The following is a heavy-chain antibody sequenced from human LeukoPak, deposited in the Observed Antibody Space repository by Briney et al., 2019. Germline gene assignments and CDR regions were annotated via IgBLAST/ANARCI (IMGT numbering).Heavy chain of an antibody. D-gene: IGHD3-22*01. CDR1: GFTFSSYG. Sequence: GGSLRLSCAASGFTFSSYGMHWVRQAPGKGLEWVAVISYDGSNKYYADSVKGRFTISRDNAKNTLYLQMNGLRVEDTAVYYCVVWGEDRSGHRFDFWGQGTLVTVSS. CDR3: VVWGEDRSGHRFDF. V-gene: IGHV3-30*03. CDR2: ISYDGSNK. J-gene: IGHJ4*02.